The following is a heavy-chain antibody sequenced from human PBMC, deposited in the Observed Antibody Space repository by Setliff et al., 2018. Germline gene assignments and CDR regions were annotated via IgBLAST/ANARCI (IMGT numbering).Heavy chain of an antibody. Sequence: ESGPTLVNPTQTLTLTCTFSGFSLTTSGTCVTWIRQPPGKALEWLARIDWDGDKYYNTSLRTRLTLSKDTSKNQVFLTMTNMDPVDTATYYCARSRYELPHYYFDYWGQGIWVT. V-gene: IGHV2-70*11. CDR1: GFSLTTSGTC. CDR2: IDWDGDK. J-gene: IGHJ4*02. CDR3: ARSRYELPHYYFDY. D-gene: IGHD1-7*01.